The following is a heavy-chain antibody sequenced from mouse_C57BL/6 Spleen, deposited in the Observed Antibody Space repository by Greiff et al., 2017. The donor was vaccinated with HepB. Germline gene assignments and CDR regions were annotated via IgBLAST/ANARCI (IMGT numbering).Heavy chain of an antibody. V-gene: IGHV1-26*01. CDR3: ARSHSSGAWFAY. CDR2: INPNNGGT. D-gene: IGHD3-2*02. J-gene: IGHJ3*01. CDR1: GYTFTDYY. Sequence: VQLQQSGPELVKPGASVKISCKASGYTFTDYYMNWVKQSHGKSLEWIGDINPNNGGTSYNQKFKGKATLTVDKSSSTAYMELRSLTSEDSAVYYCARSHSSGAWFAYWGQGTLVTVSA.